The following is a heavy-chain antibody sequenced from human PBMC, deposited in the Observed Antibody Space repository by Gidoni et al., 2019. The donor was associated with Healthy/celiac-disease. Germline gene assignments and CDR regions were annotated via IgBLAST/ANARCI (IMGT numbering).Heavy chain of an antibody. Sequence: EVQLLESGGGLVQPGGSLSLSGAASGFTFSSYAMSWVRQAPGKGLEWVSAISGSGGSTYYADSVKGRFTISRDNSKNTLYLQMNSLRAEDTAVYYCAKRRYSSGWYGWFDPWGQGTLVTVSS. V-gene: IGHV3-23*01. CDR1: GFTFSSYA. CDR2: ISGSGGST. J-gene: IGHJ5*02. D-gene: IGHD6-19*01. CDR3: AKRRYSSGWYGWFDP.